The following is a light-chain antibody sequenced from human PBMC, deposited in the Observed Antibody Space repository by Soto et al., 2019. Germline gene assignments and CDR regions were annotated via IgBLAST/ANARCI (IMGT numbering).Light chain of an antibody. CDR3: QQYGSSPT. J-gene: IGKJ5*01. CDR1: QSVSSN. CDR2: GAS. V-gene: IGKV3-15*01. Sequence: EIVLTQSPATLSVSPGERATFSCRASQSVSSNLAWYQQKPGQAPRLLIYGASIRATGIQARFSGSWSGTEFTLTISRLEPEDFAVYYCQQYGSSPTFGQGTRLEIK.